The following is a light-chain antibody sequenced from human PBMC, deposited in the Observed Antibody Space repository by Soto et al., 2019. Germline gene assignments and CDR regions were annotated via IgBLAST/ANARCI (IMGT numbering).Light chain of an antibody. CDR3: QQYDNWPPAWT. V-gene: IGKV3-15*01. CDR2: GAS. J-gene: IGKJ1*01. CDR1: QSVSTN. Sequence: EIVMTQSPATLSVSTGERATLSCRASQSVSTNLAWYQQKPGQAPRLLIYGASTRATGVPARFSGSGSGTEFTLTISSLQSEDFAIYYCQQYDNWPPAWTFGQGTKVDTK.